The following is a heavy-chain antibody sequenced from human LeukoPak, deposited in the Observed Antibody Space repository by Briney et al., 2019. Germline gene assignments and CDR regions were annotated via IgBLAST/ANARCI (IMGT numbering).Heavy chain of an antibody. J-gene: IGHJ4*02. CDR2: IKTDGSET. Sequence: PGGSLRLSCAASGFYFRDHWMDWVRQAPGKGLEWVGHIKTDGSETYYLGSLKGRISISRDNTNNALYLQMNSLRVEDTAVYYCVKNDGWFHLAQWGQGTLVTVSS. CDR1: GFYFRDHW. CDR3: VKNDGWFHLAQ. D-gene: IGHD6-19*01. V-gene: IGHV3-7*03.